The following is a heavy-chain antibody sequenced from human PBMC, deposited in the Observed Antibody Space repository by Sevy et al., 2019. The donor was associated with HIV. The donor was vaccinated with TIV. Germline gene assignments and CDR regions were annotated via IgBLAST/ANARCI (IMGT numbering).Heavy chain of an antibody. J-gene: IGHJ4*02. Sequence: GGSLRLSCAASGFAFDNYAMTWVGQTPGKGLELVSTLDNSGDNTYNADSVKGRFTISRDNSKNTLYLQLDSLRAEDTAIYYCAKAGGGWNYFDYSGQGTLVTVSS. V-gene: IGHV3-23*01. CDR2: LDNSGDNT. D-gene: IGHD6-19*01. CDR1: GFAFDNYA. CDR3: AKAGGGWNYFDY.